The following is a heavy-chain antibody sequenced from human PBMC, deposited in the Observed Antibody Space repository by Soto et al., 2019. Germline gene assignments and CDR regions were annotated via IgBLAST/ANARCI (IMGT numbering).Heavy chain of an antibody. CDR2: MSPNSENK. CDR1: GYTFTNFD. V-gene: IGHV1-8*01. Sequence: ASVKVSCKTSGYTFTNFDVNWVRQAAGQGLEWMGWMSPNSENKGYAQKFQGRVTISADKSTNTSYLELRSLRSEDTAVYYCARGGALSTSWYWGDGLDSWGQGTQVTVSS. D-gene: IGHD6-13*01. CDR3: ARGGALSTSWYWGDGLDS. J-gene: IGHJ4*02.